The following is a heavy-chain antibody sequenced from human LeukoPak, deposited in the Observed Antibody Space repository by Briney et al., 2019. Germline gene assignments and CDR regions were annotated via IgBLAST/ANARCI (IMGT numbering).Heavy chain of an antibody. V-gene: IGHV4-39*01. J-gene: IGHJ4*02. D-gene: IGHD5-18*01. CDR2: IYYSEST. Sequence: PSETLSLTCTVSGGSISSSSYYWGWIRQPPGKGLEWIGSIYYSESTYYNPSLKSRVTISVDTSKNQFSLQLSPVTAADTAVYYCAKETVDTAMVVDYWGQGTLVSVSS. CDR1: GGSISSSSYY. CDR3: AKETVDTAMVVDY.